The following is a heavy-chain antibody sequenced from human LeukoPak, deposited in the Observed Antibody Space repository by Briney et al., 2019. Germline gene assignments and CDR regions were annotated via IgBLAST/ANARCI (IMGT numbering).Heavy chain of an antibody. J-gene: IGHJ4*02. CDR3: AREHLTSRQLDY. CDR2: IIPIFCTA. Sequence: SVKVSCKASGGTFSSYAISWVRQAPGQGLEWMGGIIPIFCTANYAQKFQGRVTITADESTSTAYMELSSLRSEDTAVYYCAREHLTSRQLDYWGQGTLVTVSS. V-gene: IGHV1-69*01. D-gene: IGHD2-21*02. CDR1: GGTFSSYA.